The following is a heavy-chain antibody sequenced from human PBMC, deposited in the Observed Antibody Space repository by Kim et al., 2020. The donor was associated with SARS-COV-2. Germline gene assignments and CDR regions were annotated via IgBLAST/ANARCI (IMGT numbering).Heavy chain of an antibody. J-gene: IGHJ6*03. Sequence: YYIPALKSRVTLSADTSRNQFSLRLSFVTAADTAVYYCARIDSSYFYMDVWCKGTSVIVSS. V-gene: IGHV4-39*01. CDR3: ARIDSSYFYMDV.